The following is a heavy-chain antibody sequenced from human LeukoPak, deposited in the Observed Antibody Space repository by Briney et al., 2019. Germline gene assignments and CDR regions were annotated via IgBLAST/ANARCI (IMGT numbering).Heavy chain of an antibody. CDR3: TRGPIQLWLYHGMDV. CDR1: GFTFGDHA. D-gene: IGHD5-18*01. V-gene: IGHV3-49*04. J-gene: IGHJ6*02. CDR2: IRSKTYGGTT. Sequence: PGRSLRLSCTVSGFTFGDHAMSWVRQAPGKWREWVGFIRSKTYGGTTEYAASVKGRFIISRDDSTSIAYLQMNSLKTEDTAVYYCTRGPIQLWLYHGMDVWGQGTTVTVSS.